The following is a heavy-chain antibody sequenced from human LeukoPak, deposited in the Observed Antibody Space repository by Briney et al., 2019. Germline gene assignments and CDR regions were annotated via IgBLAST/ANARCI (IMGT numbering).Heavy chain of an antibody. Sequence: KTSETLSLTCSVSGGSISSISYYWSWIRQPPGKGLEWIGSGCYSRPTYYKTSLRSRVTISLDTAKNQISLKLTSVTAADTAVYYCARDQTYSGSGIYTYFDYWGQGILVTVSS. CDR2: GCYSRPT. V-gene: IGHV4-39*07. J-gene: IGHJ4*02. CDR1: GGSISSISYY. CDR3: ARDQTYSGSGIYTYFDY. D-gene: IGHD3-10*01.